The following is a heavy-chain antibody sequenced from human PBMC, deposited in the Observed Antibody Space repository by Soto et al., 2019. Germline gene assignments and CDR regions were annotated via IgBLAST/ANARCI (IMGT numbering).Heavy chain of an antibody. CDR2: VSAYNGNT. V-gene: IGHV1-18*01. J-gene: IGHJ4*02. Sequence: QVQLVQSGAEVKKPGASMKVSCKASGFTFTSYGISWVRQAPGQGLEWMGWVSAYNGNTHYSQKLQGRVTMTTDTSTTTAYLELRSLRSDDTAVYYCSRGGSSWQPHEDYWGQGTLVTVSS. D-gene: IGHD6-13*01. CDR3: SRGGSSWQPHEDY. CDR1: GFTFTSYG.